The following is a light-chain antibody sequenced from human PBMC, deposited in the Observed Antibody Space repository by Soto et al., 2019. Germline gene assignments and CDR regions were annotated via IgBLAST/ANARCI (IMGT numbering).Light chain of an antibody. Sequence: EIVLTQSPGTLSLSPGERAILSCRASQSINNRYLAWYQQMPGRAPRLLTHGASSRAAGVPDRFSGSGSGTDFTLTINRLEPEDFAVYYCHHYDNSPPFPFGPGTTVDI. V-gene: IGKV3-20*01. CDR1: QSINNRY. CDR3: HHYDNSPPFP. J-gene: IGKJ3*01. CDR2: GAS.